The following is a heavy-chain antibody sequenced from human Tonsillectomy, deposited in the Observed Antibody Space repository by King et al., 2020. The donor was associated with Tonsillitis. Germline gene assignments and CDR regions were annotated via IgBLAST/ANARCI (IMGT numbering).Heavy chain of an antibody. D-gene: IGHD3-10*01. V-gene: IGHV4-39*01. CDR2: IHYSGRT. CDR1: GGSISSSNYY. J-gene: IGHJ4*02. Sequence: LQLQESGPGLVKPSETLSLTCTVSGGSISSSNYYWGWIRQPPGKGLEWIGSIHYSGRTYYNPSLKSRVSISVYTSKNQFSLKLNSVTAADTAVYYCARRTDLLSFDYWGQGTLAT. CDR3: ARRTDLLSFDY.